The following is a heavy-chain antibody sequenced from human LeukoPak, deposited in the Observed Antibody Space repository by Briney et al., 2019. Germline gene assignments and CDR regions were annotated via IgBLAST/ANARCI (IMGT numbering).Heavy chain of an antibody. CDR1: GFTFSSYA. J-gene: IGHJ4*02. CDR3: AKDPGGSWDY. Sequence: GGSLRLSCAASGFTFSSYAMTWVRQAPGKGLEWVSSISSGGGTTYYADSVKGRFTISRDNSKNTLYLQMNSLRAEDTAVYYRAKDPGGSWDYWGQGALVTVSS. CDR2: ISSGGGTT. V-gene: IGHV3-23*01. D-gene: IGHD2-8*02.